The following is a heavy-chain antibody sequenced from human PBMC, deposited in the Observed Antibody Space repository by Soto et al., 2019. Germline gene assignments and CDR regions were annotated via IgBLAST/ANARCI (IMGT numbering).Heavy chain of an antibody. Sequence: SETLSLTCSVYGGSFSGYYWTWIRQPPGKGLEWIGSINQSGSTTYNPSLKSRVTISVDTSKNQFSLSLSSVTAADTPVYYCAKFKNYYYYGLDVWGQGTTVTVS. J-gene: IGHJ6*02. D-gene: IGHD3-10*01. CDR2: INQSGST. V-gene: IGHV4-34*01. CDR1: GGSFSGYY. CDR3: AKFKNYYYYGLDV.